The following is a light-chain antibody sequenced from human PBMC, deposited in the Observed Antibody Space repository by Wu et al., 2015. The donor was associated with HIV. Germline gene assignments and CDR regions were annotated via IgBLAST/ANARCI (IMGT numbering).Light chain of an antibody. Sequence: DIQMTQSPSTLSASVGDRVTISCRASQSISSWLAWYQQKPGKAPKLLIYKASTLQSGVPSRFSGSGSGTEFTLTISSLQRDDFATYYCQQYNSYPWTFGQGTKVEIK. CDR2: KAS. CDR3: QQYNSYPWT. V-gene: IGKV1-5*03. J-gene: IGKJ1*01. CDR1: QSISSW.